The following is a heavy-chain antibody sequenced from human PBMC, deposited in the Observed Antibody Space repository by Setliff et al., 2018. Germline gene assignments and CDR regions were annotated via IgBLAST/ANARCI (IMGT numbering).Heavy chain of an antibody. Sequence: PGGSLGLSCVGSGFNFDEFAMHWVRQAPGKGLEWVSFISWDGSSTSYADSVTGRFTISRDNSKVSLFLEMNSLTTEDTALYYCTKDRSDSGYAGFDYWGQGSQVTVSS. CDR1: GFNFDEFA. J-gene: IGHJ4*02. CDR3: TKDRSDSGYAGFDY. CDR2: ISWDGSST. D-gene: IGHD5-12*01. V-gene: IGHV3-43D*04.